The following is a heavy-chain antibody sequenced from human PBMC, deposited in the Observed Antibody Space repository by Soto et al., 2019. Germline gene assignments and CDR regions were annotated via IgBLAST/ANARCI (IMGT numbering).Heavy chain of an antibody. CDR2: INPATGDT. CDR1: GYAFTTSA. CDR3: ERAAGRSKLLPFYFDP. V-gene: IGHV1-3*01. J-gene: IGHJ5*02. Sequence: QVHLVQSGAEVQKPGASVRISCQASGYAFTTSAIHWVRQAPGQSLEWMGWINPATGDTKYSQDVRGRVTFALDTSATTAYMDLRSLASHDTAVYYCERAAGRSKLLPFYFDPWGQGTLVTVSS. D-gene: IGHD1-26*01.